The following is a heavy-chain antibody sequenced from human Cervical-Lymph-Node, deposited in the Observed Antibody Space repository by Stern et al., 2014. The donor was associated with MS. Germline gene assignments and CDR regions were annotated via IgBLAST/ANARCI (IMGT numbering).Heavy chain of an antibody. Sequence: QVQLVQSGAEVRKPGASVKVSCKASGYTLTSYGLSWVRQAPGQGLEWMGWISTYNGNTNFAQKFQGRVTMTTDTSTSTVYMELTSLRSDDTAVYYCARDKSAGWYAADNWGKGTLVTVSS. D-gene: IGHD6-19*01. V-gene: IGHV1-18*01. CDR3: ARDKSAGWYAADN. CDR2: ISTYNGNT. J-gene: IGHJ4*02. CDR1: GYTLTSYG.